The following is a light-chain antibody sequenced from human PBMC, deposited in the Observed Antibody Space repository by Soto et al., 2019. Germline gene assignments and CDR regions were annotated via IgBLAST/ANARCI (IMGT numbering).Light chain of an antibody. V-gene: IGKV3-20*01. CDR1: QSVTINY. J-gene: IGKJ1*01. Sequence: EIVMTQSPATLSVSPGERATLSCRASQSVTINYLAWYQQKPGQAPRLLIYGASTRATGIPDRFTGSGSGTDFTLTISRLEPEDFAVYFCQQYNNWRWTFGQGTKVDIK. CDR2: GAS. CDR3: QQYNNWRWT.